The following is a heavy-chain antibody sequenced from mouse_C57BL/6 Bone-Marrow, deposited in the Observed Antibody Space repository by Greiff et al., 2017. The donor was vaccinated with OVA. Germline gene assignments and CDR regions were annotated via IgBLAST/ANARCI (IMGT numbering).Heavy chain of an antibody. D-gene: IGHD2-1*01. CDR2: IYPRSGNT. J-gene: IGHJ4*01. CDR3: ERAGNYRDYYAMDD. V-gene: IGHV1-81*01. Sequence: QVQLQQSGAELARPGASVKLSCKASGYPFPRYGLLCFTPSTGQGLSLIGEIYPRSGNTYYNEKFKGKATLTADKSSSTAYMELRSLTSEDSAVEGGERAGNYRDYYAMDDWGQGTSVTGSS. CDR1: GYPFPRYG.